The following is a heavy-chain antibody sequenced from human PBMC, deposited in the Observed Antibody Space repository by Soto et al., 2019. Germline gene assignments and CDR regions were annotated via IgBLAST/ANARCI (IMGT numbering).Heavy chain of an antibody. J-gene: IGHJ4*02. CDR3: AKEQGVRGGYFDY. V-gene: IGHV3-30*18. Sequence: GGSLRLSCAASGFTFSSYGMHWVRQAPGKGLEWVAVISYDGSNKYYADSVKGRFTISRDNSKNTLYLQMNSLRAEDTAVYYCAKEQGVRGGYFDYWGQGTLVTVSS. D-gene: IGHD3-10*01. CDR2: ISYDGSNK. CDR1: GFTFSSYG.